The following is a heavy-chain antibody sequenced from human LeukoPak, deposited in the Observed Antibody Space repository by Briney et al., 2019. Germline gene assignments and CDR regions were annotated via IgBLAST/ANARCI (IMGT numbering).Heavy chain of an antibody. Sequence: ASETLSLTCTVSGGSISSYYWSWIRQPPGKGLEWIGYIYHSGSTYYNPSLKNRVTISVDRSKNQFSLKLSSVTAADTAVYYCARVYPGYDSSGYATALDYWGQGTLVTVSS. CDR1: GGSISSYY. D-gene: IGHD3-22*01. V-gene: IGHV4-59*12. CDR2: IYHSGST. J-gene: IGHJ4*02. CDR3: ARVYPGYDSSGYATALDY.